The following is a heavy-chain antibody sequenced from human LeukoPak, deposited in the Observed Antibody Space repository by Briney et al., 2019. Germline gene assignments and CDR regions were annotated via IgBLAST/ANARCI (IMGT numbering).Heavy chain of an antibody. CDR2: ISGSGGIT. CDR3: AKDLAWDTASGAFDS. V-gene: IGHV3-23*01. CDR1: GFTFSAYA. D-gene: IGHD5-18*01. Sequence: GGSLRLSCVASGFTFSAYAMSWVRQAPGKGLEWVSTISGSGGITYYADSVKGRFTIPRDNSKNTLHLQMNSLRAEDTAVYYCAKDLAWDTASGAFDSWGQGTLVTVSS. J-gene: IGHJ4*02.